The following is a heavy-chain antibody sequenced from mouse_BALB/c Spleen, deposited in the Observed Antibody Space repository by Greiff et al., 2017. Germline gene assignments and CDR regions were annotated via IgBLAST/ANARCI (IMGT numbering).Heavy chain of an antibody. J-gene: IGHJ2*01. CDR1: GYTFTSYW. V-gene: IGHV1S41*01. CDR2: IAPGSGST. CDR3: ASNFDY. Sequence: DLVKPGASVKLSCKASGYTFTSYWINWIKQRPGQGLEWIGRIAPGSGSTYYNEMFKGKATLTVDTSSSTAYIQLSSLSSEDSAVYCCASNFDYWGQGTTLTVSS.